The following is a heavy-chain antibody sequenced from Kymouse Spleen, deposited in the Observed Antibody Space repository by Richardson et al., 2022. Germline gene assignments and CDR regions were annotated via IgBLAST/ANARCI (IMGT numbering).Heavy chain of an antibody. CDR2: INHSGST. CDR1: GGSFSGYY. D-gene: IGHD1-7*01. CDR3: ARGGVAGTTSAFDI. V-gene: IGHV4-34*01. J-gene: IGHJ3*02. Sequence: QVQLQQWGAGLLKPSETLSLTCAVYGGSFSGYYWSWIRQPPGKGLEWIGEINHSGSTNYNPSLKSRVTISVDTSKNQFSLKLSSVTAADTAVYYCARGGVAGTTSAFDIWGQGTMVTVSS.